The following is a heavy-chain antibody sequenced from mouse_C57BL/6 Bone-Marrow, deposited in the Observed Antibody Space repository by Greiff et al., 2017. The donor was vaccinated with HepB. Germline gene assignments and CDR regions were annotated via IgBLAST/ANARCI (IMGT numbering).Heavy chain of an antibody. CDR2: IYPGNSDT. V-gene: IGHV1-5*01. D-gene: IGHD1-1*01. J-gene: IGHJ2*01. CDR1: GYTFTSYW. CDR3: TGDYYGSSPHYFDY. Sequence: VQLQQSGTVLARPGASVKMSCKTSGYTFTSYWMHWVKQRPGQGLEWIGAIYPGNSDTSYNQKFKGKAKLTAVTSASTADIELSSLTNEDSAVYYCTGDYYGSSPHYFDYWSRGTTLTVSS.